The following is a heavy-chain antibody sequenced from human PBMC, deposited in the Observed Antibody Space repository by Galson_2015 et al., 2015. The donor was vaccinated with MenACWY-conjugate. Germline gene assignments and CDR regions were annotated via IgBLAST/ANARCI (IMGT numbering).Heavy chain of an antibody. CDR2: INSDGRST. J-gene: IGHJ4*02. CDR3: ARLGGNYRTTSHFDY. V-gene: IGHV3-74*01. D-gene: IGHD1-26*01. Sequence: WVRQAPGEGLVWVSRINSDGRSTSYADSVKGRFTICRDNAKNTLYLQMNSLRAEDTAVYYCARLGGNYRTTSHFDYWGQGTLVTVSS.